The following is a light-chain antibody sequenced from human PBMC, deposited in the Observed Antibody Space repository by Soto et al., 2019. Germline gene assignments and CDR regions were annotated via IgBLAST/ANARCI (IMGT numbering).Light chain of an antibody. Sequence: QSALTQRVSVSGSPGQSITISCTGTSSDVGGYNYVSWYQHHPGKAPKLMIYEVSNRPSGVSNRFSGSKSGNTASLTISGLQAEDEADYYCSSYTGSSTPVFGGGTKLTVL. CDR1: SSDVGGYNY. CDR2: EVS. CDR3: SSYTGSSTPV. J-gene: IGLJ3*02. V-gene: IGLV2-14*01.